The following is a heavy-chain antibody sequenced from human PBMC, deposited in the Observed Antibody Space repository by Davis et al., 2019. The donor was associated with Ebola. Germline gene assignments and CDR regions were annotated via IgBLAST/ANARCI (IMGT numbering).Heavy chain of an antibody. CDR3: ARVSYTNGLYYFDY. V-gene: IGHV3-21*01. J-gene: IGHJ4*02. Sequence: GGSLRLSCAASGFTFSSYSMNWVRQAPGKGLEWVSSISSSSSYIYYADSVKGRFTISRDNAKNSLYLQLNSLRAEDTAVYYCARVSYTNGLYYFDYWGQGTLVTVSS. D-gene: IGHD6-19*01. CDR2: ISSSSSYI. CDR1: GFTFSSYS.